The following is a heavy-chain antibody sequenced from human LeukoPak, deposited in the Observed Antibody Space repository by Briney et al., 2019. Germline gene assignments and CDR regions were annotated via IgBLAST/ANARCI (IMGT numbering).Heavy chain of an antibody. CDR2: ISYDGSNK. Sequence: PGRSLRLSCAASGFTFSSYGMHWVRQAPGKGLEWVAVISYDGSNKYYADSVKGRFTISRDNSKNTLYLQMNSLRAEDTAVYYCARTGRSSWYMTAGDTAYYYYYSMDVWGQGTTVTVSS. J-gene: IGHJ6*02. CDR1: GFTFSSYG. D-gene: IGHD6-13*01. CDR3: ARTGRSSWYMTAGDTAYYYYYSMDV. V-gene: IGHV3-30*03.